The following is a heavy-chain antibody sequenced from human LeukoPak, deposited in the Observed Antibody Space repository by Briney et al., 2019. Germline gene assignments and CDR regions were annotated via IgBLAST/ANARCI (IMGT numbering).Heavy chain of an antibody. V-gene: IGHV5-51*01. CDR3: ARLASSYFDY. CDR1: GYRFTSYW. CDR2: VYPGDSDT. Sequence: GESLKISFKGSGYRFTSYWIGWVRQMPGKGLEWMEIVYPGDSDTRYSPSFQGQVTISADKSISTAYLQWSSLKASDTAMYYRARLASSYFDYWGQGTLVTVSS. J-gene: IGHJ4*02. D-gene: IGHD1-26*01.